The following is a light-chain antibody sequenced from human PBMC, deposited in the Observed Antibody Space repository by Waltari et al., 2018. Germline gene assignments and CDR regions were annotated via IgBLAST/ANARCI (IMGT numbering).Light chain of an antibody. CDR1: SANIGSNT. V-gene: IGLV1-44*01. Sequence: QSVLTQPPSASGTPGQRVTISCSGSSANIGSNTVTWYQQLPGTAPKLLIYSNNQRPSGVPDRFSVSKSGTSSSLAISGLQSEDEADYYCAAWDDSLNGPVFGGGTKLTVL. J-gene: IGLJ2*01. CDR2: SNN. CDR3: AAWDDSLNGPV.